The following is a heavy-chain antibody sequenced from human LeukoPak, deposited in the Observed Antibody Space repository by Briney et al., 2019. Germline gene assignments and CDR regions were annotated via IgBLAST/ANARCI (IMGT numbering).Heavy chain of an antibody. V-gene: IGHV3-23*01. CDR1: GFTFSSNG. CDR3: AKGLNWFDP. Sequence: QPGGSLRLSCVVSGFTFSSNGMSWLRQSPGKGLEWVSGLSGSGSNVYYADSVRGRVTISRDNSRNPLYLNFDSLRADDTAVYYCAKGLNWFDPWGQGTLVAVSS. J-gene: IGHJ5*02. CDR2: LSGSGSNV. D-gene: IGHD2-8*01.